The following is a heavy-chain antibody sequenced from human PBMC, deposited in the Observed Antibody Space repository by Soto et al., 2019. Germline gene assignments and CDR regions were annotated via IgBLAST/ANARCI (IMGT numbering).Heavy chain of an antibody. CDR2: IKSKTDGGTT. J-gene: IGHJ6*02. CDR3: TTAPSYCSSTSCYWGYYYYGMDV. D-gene: IGHD2-2*01. Sequence: GGSLRLSCAASGFTFSNAWMSWVRQAPGKGLEWVGRIKSKTDGGTTDYAAPVRGRITISRDDEKNTLYLQMNSLNPADTAVYYCTTAPSYCSSTSCYWGYYYYGMDVWGQGTTVTVSS. CDR1: GFTFSNAW. V-gene: IGHV3-15*01.